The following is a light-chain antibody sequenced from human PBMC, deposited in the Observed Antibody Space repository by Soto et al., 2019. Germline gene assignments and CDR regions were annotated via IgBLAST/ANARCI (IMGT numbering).Light chain of an antibody. Sequence: QSVLAQPASVSGSPGQSVTISCTGTSSDVGAYNPVSWYQQHPDKAPQLMIYKGTQRPSGVSNRFSGSTSGNAASLTISGLQAGDEADYFCCSSAPESTYVFGTGTKVTVL. J-gene: IGLJ1*01. CDR3: CSSAPESTYV. V-gene: IGLV2-23*01. CDR1: SSDVGAYNP. CDR2: KGT.